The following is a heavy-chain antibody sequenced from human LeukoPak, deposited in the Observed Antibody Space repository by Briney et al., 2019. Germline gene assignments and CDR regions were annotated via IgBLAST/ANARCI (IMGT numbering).Heavy chain of an antibody. D-gene: IGHD6-19*01. CDR2: ISSSDGNT. Sequence: GRSLRLSCAASGFTFSGYAMSWVRQAPGKGLEWVSGISSSDGNTYYADSVKGRFIISRDNSKTTLYLQMSGLRAEDTAVYYCATTVAGSEYFQHWGQGTLVTVSS. V-gene: IGHV3-23*01. J-gene: IGHJ1*01. CDR1: GFTFSGYA. CDR3: ATTVAGSEYFQH.